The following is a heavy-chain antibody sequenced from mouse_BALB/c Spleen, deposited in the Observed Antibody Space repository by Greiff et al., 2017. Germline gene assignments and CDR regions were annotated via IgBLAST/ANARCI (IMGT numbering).Heavy chain of an antibody. J-gene: IGHJ4*01. CDR2: IYPGDGDT. CDR3: ARGGYDGYYFFYAMDY. CDR1: GYTFTSYW. V-gene: IGHV1-87*01. D-gene: IGHD2-3*01. Sequence: QVQLQQSGAELARPGASVKLSCKASGYTFTSYWMQWVKQRPGQGLEWIGAIYPGDGDTRYTQKFKGKATLTADKSSSTAYMQLSSLASEDSAVYYCARGGYDGYYFFYAMDYWGQGTSVTVAS.